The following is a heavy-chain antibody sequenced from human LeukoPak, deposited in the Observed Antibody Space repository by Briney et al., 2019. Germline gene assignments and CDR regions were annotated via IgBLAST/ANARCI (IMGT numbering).Heavy chain of an antibody. CDR3: AKDSRATMVRGVMFDY. V-gene: IGHV3-9*01. CDR2: ISWNSGSI. Sequence: GGSLRLSCAASGFTFDDYAMHWVRQAPGKGPEWVSGISWNSGSIGYADSVKGRFTISRDNAKNSLYLQMNSLRAEDTALYYCAKDSRATMVRGVMFDYWGQGTLVTVSS. D-gene: IGHD3-10*01. CDR1: GFTFDDYA. J-gene: IGHJ4*02.